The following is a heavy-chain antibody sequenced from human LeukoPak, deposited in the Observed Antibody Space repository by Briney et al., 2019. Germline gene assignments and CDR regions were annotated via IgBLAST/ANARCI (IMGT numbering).Heavy chain of an antibody. D-gene: IGHD6-19*01. CDR1: GYTFTSYG. V-gene: IGHV1-18*01. CDR2: ISAYNGNT. Sequence: ASVKVSCKASGYTFTSYGISWVRQAPGQGLEWMGWISAYNGNTNYAQKFQGRVTMTRDTSTSTVHMELSSLRSEDTAMYYCARDTDSSGWSGAFDIWGQGTMVTVSS. CDR3: ARDTDSSGWSGAFDI. J-gene: IGHJ3*02.